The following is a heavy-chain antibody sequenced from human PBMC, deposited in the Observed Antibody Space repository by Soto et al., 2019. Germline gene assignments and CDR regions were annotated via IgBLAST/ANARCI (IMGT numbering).Heavy chain of an antibody. CDR3: ARSGDSGKYYAWFDH. V-gene: IGHV2-5*02. D-gene: IGHD5-12*01. J-gene: IGHJ5*02. Sequence: XAPTLVNPTPTLTLTSTFSGFSLDTSGVGVGWIRPPPGKALEWLALIYWDDEKLYSPSLKSRVTITQGTSKNQVVLTMSNVDHVDTATYFCARSGDSGKYYAWFDHWGQGTLVTVSS. CDR2: IYWDDEK. CDR1: GFSLDTSGVG.